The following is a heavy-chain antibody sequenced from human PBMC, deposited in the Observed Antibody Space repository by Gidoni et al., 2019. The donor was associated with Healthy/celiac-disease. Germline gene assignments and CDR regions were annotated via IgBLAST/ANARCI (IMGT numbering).Heavy chain of an antibody. V-gene: IGHV3-74*01. Sequence: EVQLVESGGGLVQPGGSLRLSCAASGFTFSSYWMHWVRQAPGKGLVWVSRINSDGSSTNYADSVKGRFTISRDNAKNTLYLQMNRLRGEDTAVYYCAICCIGGNNDWGQGTLVTVSS. CDR3: AICCIGGNND. J-gene: IGHJ4*02. CDR2: INSDGSST. D-gene: IGHD1-20*01. CDR1: GFTFSSYW.